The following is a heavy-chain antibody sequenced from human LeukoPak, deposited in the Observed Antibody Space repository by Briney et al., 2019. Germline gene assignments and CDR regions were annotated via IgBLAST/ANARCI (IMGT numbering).Heavy chain of an antibody. CDR2: ISAYNGNT. CDR3: ARGGSRRDAFDI. V-gene: IGHV1-18*01. D-gene: IGHD5-12*01. Sequence: ASVKVSCKASGYTFTSYAMHWVRQAPGQRLEWMGWISAYNGNTNYAQKLQGRVTMTTDTSTSTAYMELRSLRSDDTAVYYCARGGSRRDAFDIWGQGTMVTVSS. CDR1: GYTFTSYA. J-gene: IGHJ3*02.